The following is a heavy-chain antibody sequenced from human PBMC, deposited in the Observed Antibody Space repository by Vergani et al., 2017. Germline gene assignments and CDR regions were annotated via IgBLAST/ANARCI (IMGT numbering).Heavy chain of an antibody. V-gene: IGHV3-30*04. D-gene: IGHD3-3*01. Sequence: QVQLVESGGGVVQPGRSLRLSCAASGFTFSSYAMHWVRQAPGKGLEWVAVISYDGGNEYYADSVEGRFTISRDNSKNTLYLQMNSLRAEDTAVYYCARDQENYDFWSGYYIDYWGQGPLVTVSS. CDR2: ISYDGGNE. J-gene: IGHJ4*02. CDR1: GFTFSSYA. CDR3: ARDQENYDFWSGYYIDY.